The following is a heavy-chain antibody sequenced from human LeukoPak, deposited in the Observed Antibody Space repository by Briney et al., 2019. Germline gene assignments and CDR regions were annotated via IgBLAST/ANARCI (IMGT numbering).Heavy chain of an antibody. D-gene: IGHD3-3*01. CDR1: GYTCTSYG. J-gene: IGHJ6*02. Sequence: ASVKVSCKASGYTCTSYGISWVRQAPGQGLEWMGWISAYNGNTNYAQKLQGRVTITADESTSTAYMELSSLRSEDTAVYYCAREGPAYYDFWSGSSYYGMDVWGQGTTVTVSS. V-gene: IGHV1-18*01. CDR3: AREGPAYYDFWSGSSYYGMDV. CDR2: ISAYNGNT.